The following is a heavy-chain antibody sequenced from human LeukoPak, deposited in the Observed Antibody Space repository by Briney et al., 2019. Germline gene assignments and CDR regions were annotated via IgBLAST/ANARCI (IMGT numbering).Heavy chain of an antibody. Sequence: ASVKVSRKSSGYTLAGYYMHWVRQAPGQGLEWMGWINPNSGGTNYAQKFQGRVTMTRDTSTGAVYMEVNALRSDDTAVYYCARTLYIASAPGGFDYWGQGTLVTVSS. CDR3: ARTLYIASAPGGFDY. CDR1: GYTLAGYY. CDR2: INPNSGGT. J-gene: IGHJ4*02. V-gene: IGHV1-2*02. D-gene: IGHD3-16*01.